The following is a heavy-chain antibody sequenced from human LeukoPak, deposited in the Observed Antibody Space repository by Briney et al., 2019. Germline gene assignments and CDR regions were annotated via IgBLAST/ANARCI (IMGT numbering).Heavy chain of an antibody. V-gene: IGHV4-30-2*01. J-gene: IGHJ6*02. CDR3: ARTYSNPHGMDV. CDR1: GGSISSGGHS. Sequence: SETLSLTCTVSGGSISSGGHSWSWIRQPPGKGLEWIGYIYHSGSGSTYYNPSLKSRVTISIDKSKNQFSLKLSSVTAADTAVYYCARTYSNPHGMDVWGQGTTVTVSS. D-gene: IGHD4-11*01. CDR2: IYHSGSGST.